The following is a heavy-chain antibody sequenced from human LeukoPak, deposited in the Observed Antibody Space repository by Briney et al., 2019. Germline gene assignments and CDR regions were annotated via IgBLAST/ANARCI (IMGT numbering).Heavy chain of an antibody. CDR3: ASGTIFGVIAPSSFHR. V-gene: IGHV4-59*12. Sequence: SETLSLTCTVSDGSISSFYWTWIRQSPGKGLECIGYIYYGGSTNYNPSLKSRVTMSMDTSKSQFSLILTSVTAADTAVYCGASGTIFGVIAPSSFHRWGRGALVTVSS. CDR1: DGSISSFY. D-gene: IGHD3-3*01. CDR2: IYYGGST. J-gene: IGHJ5*02.